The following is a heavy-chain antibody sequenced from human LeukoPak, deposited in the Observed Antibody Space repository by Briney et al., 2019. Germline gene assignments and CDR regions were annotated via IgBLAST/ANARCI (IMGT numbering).Heavy chain of an antibody. CDR3: ARGLYSYDY. CDR1: GFRFSDYY. V-gene: IGHV3-11*04. D-gene: IGHD3-16*01. J-gene: IGHJ4*02. Sequence: GGSLRLSCGASGFRFSDYYKAWIRQAPGKGLEWISYISYSGSPIDYADSMKGRFTISRDNAKNSLYLQMDSLRVEDTAVYYCARGLYSYDYWGQGTLVTVSS. CDR2: ISYSGSPI.